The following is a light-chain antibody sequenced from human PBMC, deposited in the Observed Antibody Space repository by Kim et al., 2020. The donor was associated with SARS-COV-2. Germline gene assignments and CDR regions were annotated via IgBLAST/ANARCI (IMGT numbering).Light chain of an antibody. J-gene: IGKJ1*01. V-gene: IGKV3-15*01. CDR2: DAT. CDR3: QQSNVGPPFT. Sequence: SPGERAPLSCRASQTINDKLVWYQQRPGQAPRLLIYDATTRATRVPARFIGSGSETDFTLTIRSLQSEEFTVYYCQQSNVGPPFTFGQGTKVDIK. CDR1: QTINDK.